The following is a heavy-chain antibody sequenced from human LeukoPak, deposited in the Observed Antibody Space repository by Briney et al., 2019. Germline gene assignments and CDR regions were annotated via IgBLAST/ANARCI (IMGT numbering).Heavy chain of an antibody. V-gene: IGHV3-21*01. CDR3: ARDRFRRDGYNYGRDGAFDI. D-gene: IGHD5-24*01. CDR2: ISTSSSYI. J-gene: IGHJ3*02. Sequence: GGSLRLSCAASGFTFSGSTMNWVRQAPGKGLEWVSFISTSSSYIYYADSVRGRFTISRDNAKNSLYLQMNSLRAEDTAVYYCARDRFRRDGYNYGRDGAFDIWGQGTMVTVSS. CDR1: GFTFSGST.